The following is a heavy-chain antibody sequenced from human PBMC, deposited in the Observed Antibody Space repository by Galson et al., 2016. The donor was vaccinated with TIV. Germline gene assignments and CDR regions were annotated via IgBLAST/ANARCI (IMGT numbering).Heavy chain of an antibody. Sequence: SLRLSCAASGFTFSSHGIHWVRQAPGKGLEWVAVISYDEKYKHYADSVKGRFTISRDNSKNMVYLQMNSLRPEDTAVYFCAKDPRIYGDYLLAYFDYWGQGTTVTVSS. CDR3: AKDPRIYGDYLLAYFDY. D-gene: IGHD4-17*01. CDR1: GFTFSSHG. J-gene: IGHJ4*03. V-gene: IGHV3-30*18. CDR2: ISYDEKYK.